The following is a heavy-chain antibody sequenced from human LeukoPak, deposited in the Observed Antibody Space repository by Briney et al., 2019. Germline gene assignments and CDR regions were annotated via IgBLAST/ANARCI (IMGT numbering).Heavy chain of an antibody. D-gene: IGHD3-10*01. CDR1: GYTFTSYG. V-gene: IGHV1-18*01. CDR3: ARSLTLVRGVRPNNDY. CDR2: ISVYNGNT. J-gene: IGHJ4*02. Sequence: GASVKVSCKASGYTFTSYGISWVRQAPGQGLEWMGWISVYNGNTNYAQKLQGRVTLTTDTSTSTAYMELRSLRSDDTAVYYCARSLTLVRGVRPNNDYWGQGTLVTVSS.